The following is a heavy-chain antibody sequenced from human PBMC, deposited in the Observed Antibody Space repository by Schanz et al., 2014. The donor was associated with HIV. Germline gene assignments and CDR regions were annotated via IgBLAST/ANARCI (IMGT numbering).Heavy chain of an antibody. Sequence: QVQLEQSGAEVKKPGASVKVSCKASGYTFTDYFIHWVRQAPGQGLEWMGWIKPNSGETRFARKFQGRVTMTRDTSINTAYMELSSLRYDDTAVYYCTRSRYELHWLDRWGQGTLVTVSS. V-gene: IGHV1-2*02. CDR2: IKPNSGET. D-gene: IGHD2-2*01. CDR3: TRSRYELHWLDR. J-gene: IGHJ5*02. CDR1: GYTFTDYF.